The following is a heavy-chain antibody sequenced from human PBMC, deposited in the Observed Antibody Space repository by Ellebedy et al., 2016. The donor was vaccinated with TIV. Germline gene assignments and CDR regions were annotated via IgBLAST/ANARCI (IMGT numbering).Heavy chain of an antibody. Sequence: PGGSLRLSCAASGFTFSSYSINWVRQAPGKGLVWVSRINTDGRTIDYADSVRGRFTISRDNAKNTLYLQMNSLRLEDTGVYFCARAGSYRFDYWGQGTLVTVSS. CDR3: ARAGSYRFDY. D-gene: IGHD1-26*01. CDR1: GFTFSSYS. V-gene: IGHV3-74*01. J-gene: IGHJ4*02. CDR2: INTDGRTI.